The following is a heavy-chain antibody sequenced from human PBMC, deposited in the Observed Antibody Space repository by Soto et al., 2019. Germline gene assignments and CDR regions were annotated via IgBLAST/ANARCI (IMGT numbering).Heavy chain of an antibody. CDR1: GFTFSSYG. Sequence: HPGGSLRLSCAASGFTFSSYGMHWVRQAPGKGLEWVAVIWYDGSNKYYADSVKGRFTISRDNSKNTLYLQMNSLRAEDTAVYYCERNGSAGRMDVWGQGTTVTVSS. V-gene: IGHV3-33*01. D-gene: IGHD3-10*01. J-gene: IGHJ6*02. CDR3: ERNGSAGRMDV. CDR2: IWYDGSNK.